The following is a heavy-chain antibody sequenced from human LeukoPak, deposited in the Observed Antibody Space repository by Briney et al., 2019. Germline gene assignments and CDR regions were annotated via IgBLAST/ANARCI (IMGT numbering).Heavy chain of an antibody. V-gene: IGHV4-39*07. Sequence: SETLSLTCTVSGGSISSSSYYWGWIRQPPGKGLEWIGTIYYSGSTYYNPSLKSRVTMSVDTSNNQFSLKLSSVTAADTAVYYCASAKKVPLPYGPYYYYGMDVWGQGTTVTVSS. CDR2: IYYSGST. CDR3: ASAKKVPLPYGPYYYYGMDV. J-gene: IGHJ6*02. CDR1: GGSISSSSYY. D-gene: IGHD4-17*01.